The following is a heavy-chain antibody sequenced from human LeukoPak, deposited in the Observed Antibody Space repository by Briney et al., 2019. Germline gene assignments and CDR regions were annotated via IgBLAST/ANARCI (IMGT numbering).Heavy chain of an antibody. Sequence: ASVKVSCKASGYTFTGYYMHWVRQAPGQGLEWMGRINPNSGGTNYAQKFQGRVTMTRDTSISTAYMQLSRLRYDDTAVYYCARGKDIVQLDYWGQGTLVTVSS. J-gene: IGHJ4*02. CDR2: INPNSGGT. CDR1: GYTFTGYY. V-gene: IGHV1-2*06. D-gene: IGHD5-12*01. CDR3: ARGKDIVQLDY.